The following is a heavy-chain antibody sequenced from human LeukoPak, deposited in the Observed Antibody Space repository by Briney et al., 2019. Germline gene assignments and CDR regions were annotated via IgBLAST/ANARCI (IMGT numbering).Heavy chain of an antibody. Sequence: SETLSLTCAVYGGSFSGYYWSWIRQPPGKGLEWIGEINHSGSTNYNPSLKSRVTISVDTSKNQFSLKLSSVPAADTAVYYCASIAARRPFDYWGQGTLVTVSS. V-gene: IGHV4-34*01. CDR3: ASIAARRPFDY. CDR2: INHSGST. CDR1: GGSFSGYY. J-gene: IGHJ4*02. D-gene: IGHD6-6*01.